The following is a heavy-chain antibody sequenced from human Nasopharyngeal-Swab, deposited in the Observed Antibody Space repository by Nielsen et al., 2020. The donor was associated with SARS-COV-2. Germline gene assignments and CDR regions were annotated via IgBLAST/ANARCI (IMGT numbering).Heavy chain of an antibody. V-gene: IGHV1-24*01. Sequence: ASEKVSCKVSGYTLTELCMHWVRQAPGKGLEWMGGFDPEDGETIYAQKFQGRVTMTEDTSTDTAYMELSSLRSEDTAVYYCATGPVVAPLHWFDPWGQGTLVTVSS. D-gene: IGHD4-23*01. J-gene: IGHJ5*02. CDR1: GYTLTELC. CDR2: FDPEDGET. CDR3: ATGPVVAPLHWFDP.